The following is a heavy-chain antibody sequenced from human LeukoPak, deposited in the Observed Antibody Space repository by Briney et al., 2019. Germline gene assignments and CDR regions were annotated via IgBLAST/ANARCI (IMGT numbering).Heavy chain of an antibody. V-gene: IGHV1-8*01. CDR2: MNPNSGNT. CDR3: ARGKEIDFSLRYFGPGGWFDP. Sequence: GASVKVSCKASGYTFTSYDINWVRQATGQGLEWMGWMNPNSGNTGYAQKFQGRVTMTRNTSISTAYMELSSLRSEDTAVYYCARGKEIDFSLRYFGPGGWFDPWGQGTLVTVSS. CDR1: GYTFTSYD. J-gene: IGHJ5*02. D-gene: IGHD3-9*01.